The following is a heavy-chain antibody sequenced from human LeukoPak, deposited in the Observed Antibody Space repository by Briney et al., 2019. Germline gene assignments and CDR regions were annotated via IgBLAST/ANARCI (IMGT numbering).Heavy chain of an antibody. V-gene: IGHV4-39*01. CDR2: IYYSGST. Sequence: SETLSLTCTVSGGSISSSSYYWGWIRQPPGKGLEWTGSIYYSGSTYYNPSLKSRVTLSVDTSKTQFSLKLSSVTAADTAVYYCARQTGYCSGGSCRGYWGQGTLVTVSS. CDR1: GGSISSSSYY. J-gene: IGHJ4*02. D-gene: IGHD2-15*01. CDR3: ARQTGYCSGGSCRGY.